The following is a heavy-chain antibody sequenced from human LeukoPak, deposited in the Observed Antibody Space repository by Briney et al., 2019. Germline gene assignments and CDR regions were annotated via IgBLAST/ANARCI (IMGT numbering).Heavy chain of an antibody. Sequence: PGGSLRLSCAASGFIFSSYAMNWVRQAPGKGLEWVSSISSSSSYIYYADSVKGRFTISRDNAKNSLYLQMNSLRAEDTAVYYCARGLGMRAFDIWGQGTMVTVSS. CDR2: ISSSSSYI. CDR3: ARGLGMRAFDI. CDR1: GFIFSSYA. D-gene: IGHD7-27*01. J-gene: IGHJ3*02. V-gene: IGHV3-21*01.